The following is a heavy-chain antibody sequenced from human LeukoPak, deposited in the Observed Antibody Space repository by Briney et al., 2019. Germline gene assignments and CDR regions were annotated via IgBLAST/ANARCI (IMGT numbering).Heavy chain of an antibody. V-gene: IGHV1-8*01. CDR1: GYPFTTWE. Sequence: ASVKVSCKTSGYPFTTWEINWVRQAAGQGLEWMGWVHPNSGNTAYAQKFQGSVTMTRDTSISTAYMELSGLRSDDTAVYFCAGGPRNDPWGQGTLVTVSS. J-gene: IGHJ5*02. CDR3: AGGPRNDP. D-gene: IGHD1-14*01. CDR2: VHPNSGNT.